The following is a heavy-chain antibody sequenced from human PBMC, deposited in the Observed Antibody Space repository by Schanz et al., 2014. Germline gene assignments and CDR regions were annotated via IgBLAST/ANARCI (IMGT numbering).Heavy chain of an antibody. D-gene: IGHD3-9*01. Sequence: VQLVESGGGLVQPGGSVRLSCAASGFTFSGYWMSWVRQAPGKGPEWLANVKQDGIEKYYLESVRGRFTISRDNAKNSLYLQMNSLRDEDTAVYYCARDHPHRGVTGYYNDVWGQGTSVTVSS. CDR3: ARDHPHRGVTGYYNDV. J-gene: IGHJ6*02. CDR2: VKQDGIEK. CDR1: GFTFSGYW. V-gene: IGHV3-7*01.